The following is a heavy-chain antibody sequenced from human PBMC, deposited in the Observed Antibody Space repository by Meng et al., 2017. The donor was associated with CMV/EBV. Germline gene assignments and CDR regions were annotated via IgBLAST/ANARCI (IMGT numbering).Heavy chain of an antibody. CDR1: GGTFSSYA. CDR2: IIPILGIA. Sequence: SVNVSCKAPGGTFSSYAISWVRQAPGQGLEWMGGIIPILGIANYAQKFQGRVTITTDESTSTAYMELSSLRSEDTAVYYCASYGDYPWYGMDVWGQGTTVTVSS. D-gene: IGHD4-17*01. V-gene: IGHV1-69*10. CDR3: ASYGDYPWYGMDV. J-gene: IGHJ6*02.